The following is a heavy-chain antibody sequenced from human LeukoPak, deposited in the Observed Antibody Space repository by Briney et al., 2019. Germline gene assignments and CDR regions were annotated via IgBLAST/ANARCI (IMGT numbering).Heavy chain of an antibody. D-gene: IGHD1-1*01. V-gene: IGHV3-7*01. Sequence: GGSLRLSCAASGFTFSSYWMTWVRRAPGKGLEWVATIKHDGTEIYYVDSVKGRFTISRDNARSSLYLQMNSLRAEDTAVYYCARALTTLTYEGYWGQGTLVTVSS. CDR2: IKHDGTEI. CDR3: ARALTTLTYEGY. J-gene: IGHJ4*02. CDR1: GFTFSSYW.